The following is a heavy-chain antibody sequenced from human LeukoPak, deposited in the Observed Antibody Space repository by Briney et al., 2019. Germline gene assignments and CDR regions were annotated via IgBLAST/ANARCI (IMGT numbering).Heavy chain of an antibody. CDR3: GAMIVVVPWAFDI. J-gene: IGHJ3*02. V-gene: IGHV3-53*01. Sequence: PGGSLRLSCAASGFTVSSNYMSWVRQAPGKGLEWVSVIYSGGSTYYADSVKGRFTISRDNSKNTLYLQMNSLRAEDTAVYYFGAMIVVVPWAFDIWGQGTMVTVSS. CDR1: GFTVSSNY. D-gene: IGHD3-22*01. CDR2: IYSGGST.